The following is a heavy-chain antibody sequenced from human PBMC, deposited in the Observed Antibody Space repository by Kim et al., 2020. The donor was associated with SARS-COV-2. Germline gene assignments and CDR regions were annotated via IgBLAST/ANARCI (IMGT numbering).Heavy chain of an antibody. D-gene: IGHD4-17*01. CDR2: IRSKAYGGTT. J-gene: IGHJ4*02. CDR1: GFTFGDYA. Sequence: GGSLRLSCTASGFTFGDYAMSWFRQAPGKGLEWVGFIRSKAYGGTTEYAASVKGRFTISRDDSKSIAYLQMNSLKTEDTAVYYCTRTLTTVTYYFDYWGQGTLVTVSS. V-gene: IGHV3-49*03. CDR3: TRTLTTVTYYFDY.